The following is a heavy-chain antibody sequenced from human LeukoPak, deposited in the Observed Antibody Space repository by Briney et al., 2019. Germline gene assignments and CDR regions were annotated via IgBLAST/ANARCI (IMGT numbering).Heavy chain of an antibody. D-gene: IGHD3-22*01. Sequence: PSETLSPTCTVSGGSISSYYWSWIRQPPGKGLEWIGYIYYSGSTNYNPSLKSRVTISVDTSKNQFSLKLSSVTAADTAVYYCARDANYYDSEDAFDIWGQGTMVTVSS. V-gene: IGHV4-59*01. CDR1: GGSISSYY. CDR2: IYYSGST. CDR3: ARDANYYDSEDAFDI. J-gene: IGHJ3*02.